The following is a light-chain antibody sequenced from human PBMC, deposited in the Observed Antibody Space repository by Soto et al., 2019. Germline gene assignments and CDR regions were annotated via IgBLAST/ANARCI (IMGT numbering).Light chain of an antibody. CDR2: GAS. CDR1: QSVSSTY. J-gene: IGKJ1*01. Sequence: EIVLTQSPGTLSLSPGDRATLSCRASQSVSSTYLAWYKQEPGQAPRLLIYGASSRATGIPDRFSASGSGTAFTLAISRLEPEDFAVYYCQQYGSSRRTFGQGTKVEIK. CDR3: QQYGSSRRT. V-gene: IGKV3-20*01.